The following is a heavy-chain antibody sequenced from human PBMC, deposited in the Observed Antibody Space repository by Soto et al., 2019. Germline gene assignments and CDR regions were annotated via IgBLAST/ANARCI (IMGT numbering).Heavy chain of an antibody. CDR1: GGTFTSSA. CDR2: INAGTGNT. Sequence: ASVKVSCKASGGTFTSSAMHWVRQAPGQRLEWMGWINAGTGNTKYSQKFQGRVTITRDTSASTAYMELSSLRSEDTAVYYCARTPGNYGGRYYFDYWGQGTLVTVSS. V-gene: IGHV1-3*01. J-gene: IGHJ4*02. D-gene: IGHD1-7*01. CDR3: ARTPGNYGGRYYFDY.